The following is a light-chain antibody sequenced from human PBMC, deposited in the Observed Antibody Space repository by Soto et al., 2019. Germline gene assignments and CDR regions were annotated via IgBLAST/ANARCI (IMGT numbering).Light chain of an antibody. J-gene: IGLJ2*01. Sequence: QSVLTQPASVSGSPGESITMSCTGTSSDVGGYDRVSWYQHHPGKAPKLILYDVSFWPSGVPNRFSGSKSGNTASLTISGLQAEDEADYYCSSYTSRSTLVFGGGTQLTVL. V-gene: IGLV2-14*03. CDR3: SSYTSRSTLV. CDR1: SSDVGGYDR. CDR2: DVS.